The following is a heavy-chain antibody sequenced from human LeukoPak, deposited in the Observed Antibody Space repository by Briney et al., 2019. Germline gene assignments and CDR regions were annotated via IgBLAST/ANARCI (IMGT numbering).Heavy chain of an antibody. CDR2: ISRSGSST. D-gene: IGHD3-9*01. V-gene: IGHV3-23*01. J-gene: IGHJ2*01. CDR3: AKGGDILTGYCLYWYFDL. Sequence: GGSLRLSCAASGFTFSAYAMSWVRQAPGKGLEWVSAISRSGSSTDYADSVKGRFTISRDNSKNTLYLQMNSLRPEDTAVYYCAKGGDILTGYCLYWYFDLWGRGTLVTVSS. CDR1: GFTFSAYA.